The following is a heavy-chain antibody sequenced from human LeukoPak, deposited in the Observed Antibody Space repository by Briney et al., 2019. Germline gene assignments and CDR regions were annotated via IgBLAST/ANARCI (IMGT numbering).Heavy chain of an antibody. D-gene: IGHD6-13*01. CDR3: AREVIPDRPPRQQLVQGWFDP. Sequence: GASVKVSCKASGGTFSRYAISWVRQAPGQGLEWMGGIIPIFGTANYAQKFQGRVTITADESTSTAYMELSSLRSEDTAVYYCAREVIPDRPPRQQLVQGWFDPWGQGTLVTVSS. CDR1: GGTFSRYA. V-gene: IGHV1-69*13. J-gene: IGHJ5*02. CDR2: IIPIFGTA.